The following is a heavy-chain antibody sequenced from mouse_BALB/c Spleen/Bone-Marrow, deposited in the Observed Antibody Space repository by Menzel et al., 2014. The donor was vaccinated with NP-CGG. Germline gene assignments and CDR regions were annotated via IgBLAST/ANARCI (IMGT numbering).Heavy chain of an antibody. Sequence: QVQLQQSGAELAKPGASVKMSCKASGYTLTSYWMHWVKQRPGQGLEWIGYINPSTGYTEYNQKFKDKATLTADKSSSTAYMQLSSLTSEDSAVYYCARGNYEAMDYWGQGTSVTVSS. CDR2: INPSTGYT. V-gene: IGHV1-7*01. CDR1: GYTLTSYW. J-gene: IGHJ4*01. CDR3: ARGNYEAMDY. D-gene: IGHD2-1*01.